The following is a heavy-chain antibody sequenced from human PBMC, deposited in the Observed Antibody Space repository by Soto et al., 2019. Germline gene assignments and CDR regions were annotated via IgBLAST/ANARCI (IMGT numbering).Heavy chain of an antibody. V-gene: IGHV3-30*18. Sequence: PGGSLRLSCAASGFTFSSYGMHWVRQAPGKGLEWVAVISYDGSNKYYADSVKGRFTISRDNSKNTLYLQMNSLRAEDTAVYYCAKGLWFGELPFDAFDIWGQGTMVTVSS. CDR2: ISYDGSNK. J-gene: IGHJ3*02. CDR1: GFTFSSYG. CDR3: AKGLWFGELPFDAFDI. D-gene: IGHD3-10*01.